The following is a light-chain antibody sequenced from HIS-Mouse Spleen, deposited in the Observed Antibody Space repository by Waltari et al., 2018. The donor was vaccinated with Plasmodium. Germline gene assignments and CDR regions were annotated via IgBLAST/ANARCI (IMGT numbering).Light chain of an antibody. J-gene: IGLJ3*02. Sequence: SYELTQPPSVSVSPGQTARITCSGDALPKKSAYWYQQKSGQAPVPVIYDDSKRPSGIPERFSGSSSGTMATLTISGAQVEDEADYYCYSTDSSGNHRVFGGGTKLTVL. CDR1: ALPKKS. CDR3: YSTDSSGNHRV. CDR2: DDS. V-gene: IGLV3-10*01.